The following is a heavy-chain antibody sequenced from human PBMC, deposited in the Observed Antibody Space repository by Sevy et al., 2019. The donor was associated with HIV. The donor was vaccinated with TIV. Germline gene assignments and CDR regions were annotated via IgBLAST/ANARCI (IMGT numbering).Heavy chain of an antibody. Sequence: ASVKVSCKASGYTFTGYYMHSVRQAPGQGLEWMGWINPNSGGTNYAQKFKGRLTMTSDTSISTAYMELSRLRSDDRAVYYCARDQASIAIFGVSKELDFWGQGTQVTVSS. CDR2: INPNSGGT. D-gene: IGHD3-3*01. V-gene: IGHV1-2*02. CDR3: ARDQASIAIFGVSKELDF. CDR1: GYTFTGYY. J-gene: IGHJ4*02.